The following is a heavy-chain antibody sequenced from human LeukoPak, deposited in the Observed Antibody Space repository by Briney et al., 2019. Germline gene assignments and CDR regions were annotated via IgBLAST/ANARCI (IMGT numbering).Heavy chain of an antibody. CDR2: ISYDGSNK. V-gene: IGHV3-30*18. CDR3: AKGLSGTTIS. CDR1: GFTVSSNY. J-gene: IGHJ4*02. D-gene: IGHD3-10*01. Sequence: GSLRLSCAASGFTVSSNYMSWVRQAPGKGLEWVAVISYDGSNKYYADSVKGRFTISRDNSKNTLYLQMNSLRAEDTAVYYCAKGLSGTTISWGQGTLVTVSS.